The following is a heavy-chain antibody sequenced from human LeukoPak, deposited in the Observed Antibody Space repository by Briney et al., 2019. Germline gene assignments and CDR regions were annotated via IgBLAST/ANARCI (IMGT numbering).Heavy chain of an antibody. V-gene: IGHV3-7*01. CDR2: IKQDGSEK. D-gene: IGHD3-22*01. Sequence: GGSLRLSCAASGFTFSSYWMSWFRQAPGKGLEWVANIKQDGSEKYYVDSVKGRFTISRDNAKNSLYLQMNSLRAEDTAVYYCASLYSSGYCDYWGQGTLVTVSS. CDR1: GFTFSSYW. J-gene: IGHJ4*02. CDR3: ASLYSSGYCDY.